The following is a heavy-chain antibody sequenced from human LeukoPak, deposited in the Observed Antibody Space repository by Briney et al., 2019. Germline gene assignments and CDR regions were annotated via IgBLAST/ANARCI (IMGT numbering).Heavy chain of an antibody. CDR2: IYTSGNT. CDR1: GGSFIGYY. D-gene: IGHD2-15*01. CDR3: ARGYCGGGSCYSFDY. J-gene: IGHJ4*02. Sequence: SETLSLTCSVSGGSFIGYYWSWIRQPAGKGLEWIGRIYTSGNTNYNPSLKSRVTMSVDTSKNQFSLKLSSVTAADTAVYYCARGYCGGGSCYSFDYWGQGTLVTVSS. V-gene: IGHV4-4*07.